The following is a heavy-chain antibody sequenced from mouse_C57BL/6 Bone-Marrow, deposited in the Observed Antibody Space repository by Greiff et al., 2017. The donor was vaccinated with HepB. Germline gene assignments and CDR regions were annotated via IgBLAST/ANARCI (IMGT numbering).Heavy chain of an antibody. J-gene: IGHJ4*01. CDR2: IDPSDSET. V-gene: IGHV1-52*01. D-gene: IGHD1-1*01. Sequence: QVQLQQPGAELVRPGFSVKLSCKGSGYTFTSYWMHWVKQRPIQGLEWIGNIDPSDSETHYNQKFKDKATLTVDKSSSTAYMQLCSLTSEDSAVYYCARCGTDYWGQGTSVTVSS. CDR3: ARCGTDY. CDR1: GYTFTSYW.